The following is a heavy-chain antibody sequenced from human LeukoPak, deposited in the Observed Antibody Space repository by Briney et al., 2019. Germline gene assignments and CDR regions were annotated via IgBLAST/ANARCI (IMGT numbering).Heavy chain of an antibody. D-gene: IGHD3-10*01. V-gene: IGHV3-23*01. J-gene: IGHJ4*02. CDR3: AKAGYGSGSYYTLSHFDY. CDR1: RFTFSSYA. CDR2: ISGSGGST. Sequence: GGSLRLSCAASRFTFSSYAMSWVRQAPGKGLEWVSAISGSGGSTYDADSVKDRFTIARDNSKNTLYLQMNSLRAEDTAVYYCAKAGYGSGSYYTLSHFDYWGQGTLVTVSS.